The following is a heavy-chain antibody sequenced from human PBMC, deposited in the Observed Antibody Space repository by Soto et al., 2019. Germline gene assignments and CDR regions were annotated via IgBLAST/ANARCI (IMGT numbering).Heavy chain of an antibody. Sequence: QVQLVESGGGVVQPGRSLRLSCAASGFTFSSYGMHWVRQAPGQGLEWVAVIWYDGSNKYYADSVKGRFTISIDTYKNTLYLQMNSLTAEDTAVYYCSRDGIAVAGTFDYWGQGTLVTVSS. V-gene: IGHV3-33*01. CDR1: GFTFSSYG. D-gene: IGHD6-19*01. J-gene: IGHJ4*02. CDR3: SRDGIAVAGTFDY. CDR2: IWYDGSNK.